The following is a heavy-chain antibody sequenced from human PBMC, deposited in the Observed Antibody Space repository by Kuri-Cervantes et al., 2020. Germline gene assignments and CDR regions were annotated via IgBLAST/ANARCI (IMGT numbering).Heavy chain of an antibody. CDR1: GYTFISYG. J-gene: IGHJ4*02. Sequence: ASVKVFCKASGYTFISYGISWVRQAPGGGLEWMGWIRAYNGNTNYAQKLQGRVTMTTDTSTSTAYMELSSLRSEDAAVYYCARGGSGSYVSDDPFDYWGQGTLVTVSS. CDR2: IRAYNGNT. V-gene: IGHV1-18*01. D-gene: IGHD1-26*01. CDR3: ARGGSGSYVSDDPFDY.